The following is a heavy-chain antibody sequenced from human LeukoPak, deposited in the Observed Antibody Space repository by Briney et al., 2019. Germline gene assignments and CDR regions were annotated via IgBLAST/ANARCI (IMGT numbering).Heavy chain of an antibody. CDR3: ARRQFEGEVDTAMFVRLVAFDI. CDR2: INTNTGNT. D-gene: IGHD5-18*01. V-gene: IGHV7-4-1*02. Sequence: ASVKVSCKASGYTFTSYAMNWVRQAPGQGLEWMGWINTNTGNTTYAQGFTGRFVFTLDTSVSTAYLQISSLKAEDTAVYYCARRQFEGEVDTAMFVRLVAFDIWGQGTMVTVSS. J-gene: IGHJ3*02. CDR1: GYTFTSYA.